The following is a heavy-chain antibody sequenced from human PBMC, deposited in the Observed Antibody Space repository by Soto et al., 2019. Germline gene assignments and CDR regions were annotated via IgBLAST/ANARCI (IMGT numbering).Heavy chain of an antibody. J-gene: IGHJ4*02. Sequence: QLRLQESGPGLVKPSETLSLTCSVSGGSVSYNSYYWGWIRQPPGKGLEWVGGIFYTGTTYYNPSLKDRPSISVDTSKNSFSLNLTSVTAADTAVYFCARLVVVAPVANVWGQGALVTVSS. D-gene: IGHD2-21*01. CDR2: IFYTGTT. CDR1: GGSVSYNSYY. V-gene: IGHV4-39*01. CDR3: ARLVVVAPVANV.